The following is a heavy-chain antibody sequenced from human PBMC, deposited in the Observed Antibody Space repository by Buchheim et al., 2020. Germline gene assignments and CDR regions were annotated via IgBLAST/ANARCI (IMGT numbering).Heavy chain of an antibody. Sequence: QVQLQQWGAGLLKPSETLSLTCAVYGGSFSGYYWSWIRQPPGKGLEWIGEINHSGSTNYNPSLKSRVTISVDTSKNQFSLKLSSVTAADTAVYYCARGPYFDWLGGGRWFDPWGQGTL. CDR2: INHSGST. D-gene: IGHD3-9*01. CDR3: ARGPYFDWLGGGRWFDP. V-gene: IGHV4-34*01. J-gene: IGHJ5*02. CDR1: GGSFSGYY.